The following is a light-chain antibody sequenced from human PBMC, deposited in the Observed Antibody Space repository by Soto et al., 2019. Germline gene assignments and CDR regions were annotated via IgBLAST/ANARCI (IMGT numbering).Light chain of an antibody. CDR2: GAS. CDR1: QSVSSSS. V-gene: IGKV3-20*01. J-gene: IGKJ3*01. Sequence: EIVLTQSPGTLSLSPGERATLSCRASQSVSSSSLAWYQQKPGQAPRLLIHGASSRATGIPDRFSGSGSGTDFTLTIIRLEPEDFAVYYCQQYGSSIFTFGPGTKGDI. CDR3: QQYGSSIFT.